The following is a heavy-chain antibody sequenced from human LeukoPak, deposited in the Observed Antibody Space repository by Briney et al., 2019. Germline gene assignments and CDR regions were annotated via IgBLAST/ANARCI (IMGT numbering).Heavy chain of an antibody. D-gene: IGHD3-3*01. CDR1: GGSLTSYY. J-gene: IGHJ4*02. CDR2: IFSSGES. V-gene: IGHV4-59*12. CDR3: VRGGGGSMWSGHYRLFDL. Sequence: SETLSLTCTVSGGSLTSYYWSWVRQSPGKGLEWIGSIFSSGESSYNPSLKSRVTIPVDTTQNPLSLGLASGTGGGVGVCFCVRGGGGSMWSGHYRLFDLWGQGTLITVSS.